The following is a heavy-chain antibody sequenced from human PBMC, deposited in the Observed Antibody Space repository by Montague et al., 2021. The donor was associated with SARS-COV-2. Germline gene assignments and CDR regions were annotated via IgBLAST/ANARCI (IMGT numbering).Heavy chain of an antibody. CDR2: IFHSGAA. V-gene: IGHV4/OR15-8*02. J-gene: IGHJ4*02. CDR3: ARDFVAAVPDRFDS. Sequence: SETLSLTCAVSGGFISSGNWWSWIRQPPGKGLEWTGEIFHSGAASYNPSLKSRLTISMDKSKNEFSLKLNSVTAADTAMYYCARDFVAAVPDRFDSWGQGVLVTVSS. CDR1: GGFISSGNW. D-gene: IGHD6-13*01.